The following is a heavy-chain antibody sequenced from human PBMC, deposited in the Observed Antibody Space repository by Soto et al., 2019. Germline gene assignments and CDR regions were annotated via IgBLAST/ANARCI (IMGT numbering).Heavy chain of an antibody. CDR1: GFTFMSYW. Sequence: AGESLKISCKGSGFTFMSYWISWVRQMPGKGLEWMGRIDPSDSYTNYSPSFRGHVTISVDKSISTAYLQWSRLRASDTAVFYCARHERGYSYDQDYFDYWGQGTLVTVSS. CDR2: IDPSDSYT. V-gene: IGHV5-10-1*01. J-gene: IGHJ4*02. CDR3: ARHERGYSYDQDYFDY. D-gene: IGHD5-18*01.